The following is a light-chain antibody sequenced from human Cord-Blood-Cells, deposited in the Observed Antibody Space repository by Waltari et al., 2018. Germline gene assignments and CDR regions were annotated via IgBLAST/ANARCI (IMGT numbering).Light chain of an antibody. J-gene: IGLJ3*02. CDR1: SSNIGSNY. Sequence: QSVLTQPPSASGTPGQRVTISCSGSSSNIGSNYVYWYQQLPGTAPKLLIYRKNPRPAGAPDRVCGSKSGTSASLAISGLRSEDEADYYCAAWDDSLSGPVFGGGTKLTVL. CDR2: RKN. CDR3: AAWDDSLSGPV. V-gene: IGLV1-47*01.